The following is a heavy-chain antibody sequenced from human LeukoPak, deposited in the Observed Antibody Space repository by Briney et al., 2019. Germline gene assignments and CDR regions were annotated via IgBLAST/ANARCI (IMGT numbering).Heavy chain of an antibody. D-gene: IGHD3-10*01. V-gene: IGHV3-30*18. J-gene: IGHJ4*02. CDR3: AKVAGFGELYFDY. CDR1: GFTFSSYG. Sequence: PGRSLRLSCAASGFTFSSYGMHWVRQAPAKGLEWVAGISYDRSNKYYADSVKGRFTISRDNSKNTLYLQMNSLRAEDTAVYYCAKVAGFGELYFDYWGQGTLVTASS. CDR2: ISYDRSNK.